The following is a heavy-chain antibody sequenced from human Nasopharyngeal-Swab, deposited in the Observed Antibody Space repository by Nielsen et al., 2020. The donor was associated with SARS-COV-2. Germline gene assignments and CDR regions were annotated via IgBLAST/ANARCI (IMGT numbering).Heavy chain of an antibody. CDR1: GFTFRNYP. J-gene: IGHJ4*02. CDR2: ISGSGHTT. V-gene: IGHV3-23*01. CDR3: ARGGLYSDYEDYYCDF. D-gene: IGHD5-12*01. Sequence: GESLKISCAASGFTFRNYPMNWLRQAPGKGLQWVSGISGSGHTTYHADSVQGRFTISRDNSKNTFYLQMNNLRVEDTAVYYCARGGLYSDYEDYYCDFWGQGTLVSVSS.